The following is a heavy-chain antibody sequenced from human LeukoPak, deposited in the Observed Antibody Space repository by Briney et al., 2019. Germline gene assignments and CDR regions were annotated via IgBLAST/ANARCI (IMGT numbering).Heavy chain of an antibody. CDR3: AKGLGVVIDFLVFDN. J-gene: IGHJ4*02. Sequence: GGSLRLSCTVSGFTVSSNSMSWVRQAPGKGLEWVSFIYSDNTHYSDSVKGRFTFSRDNSKNTLYLQMNSLRAEDTAIYYCAKGLGVVIDFLVFDNWGQGTLVTVSS. D-gene: IGHD3-3*01. CDR1: GFTVSSNS. CDR2: IYSDNT. V-gene: IGHV3-53*01.